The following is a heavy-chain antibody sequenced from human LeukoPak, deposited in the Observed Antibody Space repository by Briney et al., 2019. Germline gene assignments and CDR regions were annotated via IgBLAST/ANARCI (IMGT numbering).Heavy chain of an antibody. D-gene: IGHD6-19*01. CDR1: GFTFSDYY. CDR3: AKDSTIAVAGTYDY. V-gene: IGHV3-11*01. J-gene: IGHJ4*02. Sequence: GGSLRLSCAASGFTFSDYYMSWIRQAPGKGLEWVSYISSSGSTIYYADSVKGRFTISRDNAKNSLYLQMNSLRAEDTAVYYCAKDSTIAVAGTYDYWGQGTLVTVSS. CDR2: ISSSGSTI.